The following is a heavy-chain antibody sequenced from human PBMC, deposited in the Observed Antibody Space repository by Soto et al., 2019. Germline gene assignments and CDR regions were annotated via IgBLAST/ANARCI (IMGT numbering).Heavy chain of an antibody. CDR1: GGPLRGYY. CDR3: ALVGLPDSSGYYYYGMDV. CDR2: IYTSGSN. Sequence: SETLSLTPTVSGGPLRGYYWGWVRQPAGNGLELIGRIYTSGSNNYNPSLKSRVTMSVDTSKKQFSLKLSSVTDADTAVYYCALVGLPDSSGYYYYGMDVWGQGTTVT. J-gene: IGHJ6*02. V-gene: IGHV4-4*07. D-gene: IGHD3-22*01.